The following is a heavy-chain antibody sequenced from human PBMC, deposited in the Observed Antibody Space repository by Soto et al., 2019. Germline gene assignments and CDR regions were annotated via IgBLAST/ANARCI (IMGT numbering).Heavy chain of an antibody. CDR2: INHSGST. CDR3: ARGYYGSGSPPHFDY. Sequence: QVQLQQWGAGLLKPSETLSLTCAVYGGSFSGYYWSWIRQPPGKGLEWIGEINHSGSTNYNPSLKSRVTISVDTSKNQFSLKLSSVTAADTAVYYCARGYYGSGSPPHFDYWGQGTLVTVSS. J-gene: IGHJ4*02. V-gene: IGHV4-34*01. CDR1: GGSFSGYY. D-gene: IGHD3-10*01.